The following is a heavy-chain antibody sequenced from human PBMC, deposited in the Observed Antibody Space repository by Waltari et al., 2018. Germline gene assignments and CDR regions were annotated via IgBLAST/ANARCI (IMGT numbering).Heavy chain of an antibody. V-gene: IGHV4-39*07. Sequence: QLQLQESGPGLVKPSETLSLTCTVSGGSISSSSYYWGWIRQTPGKGLEWIGSIYYSGSTYYNPSLKSRVTISVDTSKNQFSLKLSSVTAADTAVYYCAREEWEVRDYDAFDIWGQGTMVTVSS. CDR1: GGSISSSSYY. D-gene: IGHD1-26*01. CDR2: IYYSGST. CDR3: AREEWEVRDYDAFDI. J-gene: IGHJ3*02.